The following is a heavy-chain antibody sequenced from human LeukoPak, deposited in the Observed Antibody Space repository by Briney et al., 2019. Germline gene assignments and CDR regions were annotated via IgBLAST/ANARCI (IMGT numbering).Heavy chain of an antibody. CDR2: IYSSGDT. D-gene: IGHD2-2*01. J-gene: IGHJ6*02. CDR3: ARECSSSRCPYNNMDI. CDR1: GGSISGYY. V-gene: IGHV4-4*07. Sequence: SETLSLTRSVTGGSISGYYWTFIRQPAGTALHWIGRIYSSGDTNYNPSLKSRLTMSVDTSKNQFSLKLTSVTAADTAVYYCARECSSSRCPYNNMDIWGQGTTVTVSS.